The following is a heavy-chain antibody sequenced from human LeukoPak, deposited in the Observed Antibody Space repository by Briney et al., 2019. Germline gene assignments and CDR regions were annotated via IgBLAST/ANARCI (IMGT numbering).Heavy chain of an antibody. J-gene: IGHJ3*02. V-gene: IGHV1-8*03. CDR2: MNPNSGNT. D-gene: IGHD3-9*01. CDR1: GYTFTSYD. CDR3: ARSGVLRHFDWLLWGAFDI. Sequence: ASVKVSCKASGYTFTSYDINWVRQATGQGLEWMGWMNPNSGNTGYAQKFQGRVTITRNTSISTAYMELSSLRSEDTAVYYGARSGVLRHFDWLLWGAFDIWGQGTMVTVSS.